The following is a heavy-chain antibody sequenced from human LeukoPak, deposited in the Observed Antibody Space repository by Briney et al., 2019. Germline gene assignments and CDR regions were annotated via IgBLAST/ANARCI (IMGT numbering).Heavy chain of an antibody. V-gene: IGHV3-49*04. Sequence: GGSLRLSCTASGFTFGDYAMSWVRQAPGKGLEWVGFIRSKAYGGTTEYAASVKGRFTISRDDSKSIAYPQMNSLKTEDTAVYYCTRLGYGDGSGYWGQGTLVAVSS. J-gene: IGHJ4*02. CDR3: TRLGYGDGSGY. CDR2: IRSKAYGGTT. CDR1: GFTFGDYA. D-gene: IGHD4-17*01.